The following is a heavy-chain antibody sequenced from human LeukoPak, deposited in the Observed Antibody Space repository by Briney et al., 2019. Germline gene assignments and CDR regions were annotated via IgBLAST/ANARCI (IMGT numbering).Heavy chain of an antibody. J-gene: IGHJ4*02. CDR2: IYHTGTT. CDR1: RGSIMTTHW. CDR3: AAWGVDYGGNFDYSDY. V-gene: IGHV4-4*02. Sequence: SGTLSLTCALSRGSIMTTHWWSWVRQPPGKGLEWIGEIYHTGTTNYNPSLKSRLTISVDQSRNQFSLRLSSVTAADTGTYYCAAWGVDYGGNFDYSDYWGQGTVVTVSS. D-gene: IGHD4-23*01.